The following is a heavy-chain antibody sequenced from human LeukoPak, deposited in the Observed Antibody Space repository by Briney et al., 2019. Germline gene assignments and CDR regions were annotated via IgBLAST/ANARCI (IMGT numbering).Heavy chain of an antibody. V-gene: IGHV4-39*07. CDR2: IAYSGHT. CDR3: ASDPDWADFDY. D-gene: IGHD3/OR15-3a*01. CDR1: GGSISNSKYY. Sequence: SETLSLTCTVSGGSISNSKYYWGWIRQPPGKGLEWIASIAYSGHTYYNPSLKSRVTISLDTSRDQFSPKLNSVTAADTAVYYCASDPDWADFDYWGQGTLVTVSS. J-gene: IGHJ4*02.